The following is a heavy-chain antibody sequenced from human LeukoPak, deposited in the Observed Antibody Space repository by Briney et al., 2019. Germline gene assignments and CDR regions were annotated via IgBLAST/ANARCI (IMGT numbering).Heavy chain of an antibody. CDR2: ISPSGAST. D-gene: IGHD2-2*01. Sequence: GGSLRLSCAASGFTFSSYAMSWVRQAPGKGLEWVSVISPSGASTYYAASVKGRFTISRDNSKNTLYLQMNSLRAEDTAVYYCAKGGCSGNSCYLDNWFDPWGQGTLVTVSS. V-gene: IGHV3-23*01. J-gene: IGHJ5*02. CDR3: AKGGCSGNSCYLDNWFDP. CDR1: GFTFSSYA.